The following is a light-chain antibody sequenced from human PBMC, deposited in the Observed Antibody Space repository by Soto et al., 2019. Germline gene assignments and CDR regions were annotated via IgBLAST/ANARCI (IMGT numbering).Light chain of an antibody. CDR3: AAWDASLNGVV. Sequence: QSALTQPASVSGSPGQSITISCTGTSSDVGVYNHVSWYQQHPGKVPKLMIYEVSNRPSGVSDRFSGSKSGTSASLAISGLQSDDEADYYCAAWDASLNGVVFGGGTKLTVL. CDR1: SSDVGVYNH. J-gene: IGLJ2*01. CDR2: EVS. V-gene: IGLV2-14*01.